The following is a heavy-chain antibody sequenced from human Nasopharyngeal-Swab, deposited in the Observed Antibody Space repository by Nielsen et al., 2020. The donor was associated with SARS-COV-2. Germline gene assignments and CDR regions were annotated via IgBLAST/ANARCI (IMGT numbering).Heavy chain of an antibody. CDR1: GGSFSGYY. CDR3: ARGRRDFVVALGAQFDY. CDR2: INQSGST. V-gene: IGHV4-34*01. Sequence: SQTLSLTCAVYGGSFSGYYWSWIRQPPGKGLEWIGEINQSGSTNYNPSLKSRVTISVDTSENQFSLKLSSVTAADTAVYYCARGRRDFVVALGAQFDYWGQGTLVTVSS. D-gene: IGHD2-15*01. J-gene: IGHJ4*02.